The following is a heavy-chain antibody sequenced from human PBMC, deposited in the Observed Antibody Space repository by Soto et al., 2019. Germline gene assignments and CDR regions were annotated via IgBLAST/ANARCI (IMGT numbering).Heavy chain of an antibody. Sequence: SATLSLTCTVAGWSISSYYWSWIRQPPGKGLEWIGYIYYSGSTNYNPSLKSRVTISVDTSKNQFSLKLSSVTAADTAVYSCARLKVGAMRSFDSWGQGTMGNVS. D-gene: IGHD1-26*01. J-gene: IGHJ3*02. V-gene: IGHV4-59*01. CDR1: GWSISSYY. CDR2: IYYSGST. CDR3: ARLKVGAMRSFDS.